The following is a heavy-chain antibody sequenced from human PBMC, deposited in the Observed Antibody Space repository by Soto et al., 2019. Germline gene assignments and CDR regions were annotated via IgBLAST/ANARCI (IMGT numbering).Heavy chain of an antibody. CDR2: IIPIFGTA. V-gene: IGHV1-69*13. CDR1: GGTFSSYA. CDR3: ARVYYYDSSGYHSYFQH. D-gene: IGHD3-22*01. J-gene: IGHJ1*01. Sequence: GASVKVSCKASGGTFSSYAISWVRQAPGQGLEWMGGIIPIFGTANYAQKFQGRVTITADESTSTAYMELSSLRSEDTAVYYCARVYYYDSSGYHSYFQHWGQGTLLTVSS.